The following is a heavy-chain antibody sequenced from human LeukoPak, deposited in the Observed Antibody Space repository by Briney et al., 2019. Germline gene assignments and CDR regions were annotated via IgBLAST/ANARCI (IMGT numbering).Heavy chain of an antibody. V-gene: IGHV1-69*06. J-gene: IGHJ4*02. Sequence: ASVKVSCKASGGTFSSYAISWVRQAPGQGLEWMGGIIPIFGTANYAQKFQGRVTITADKSTSTAYMELSSLRSEDTAVYYCARERMSGRAGVGLWGQGTLVTVSS. CDR3: ARERMSGRAGVGL. CDR1: GGTFSSYA. D-gene: IGHD2-15*01. CDR2: IIPIFGTA.